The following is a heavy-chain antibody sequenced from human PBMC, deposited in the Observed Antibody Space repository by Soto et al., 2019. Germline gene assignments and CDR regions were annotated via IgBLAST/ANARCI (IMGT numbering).Heavy chain of an antibody. CDR3: TTGIYGDYGKDY. Sequence: GGSLRLSCAASGFTFSSYWMSWVRQAPGKGLEWVGRIKSKTDGGTTDYAAPVKGRFTISRDDSKNTLYLQMNSLKTEDTAVYYCTTGIYGDYGKDYWGQGTLVTVSS. V-gene: IGHV3-15*01. CDR2: IKSKTDGGTT. D-gene: IGHD4-17*01. CDR1: GFTFSSYW. J-gene: IGHJ4*02.